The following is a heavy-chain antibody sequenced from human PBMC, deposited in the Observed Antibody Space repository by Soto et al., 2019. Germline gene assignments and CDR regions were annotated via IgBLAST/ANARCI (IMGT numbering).Heavy chain of an antibody. CDR2: IYHSGST. Sequence: SETLSLTCAVSGGSISSSNWWSWVRQPPGKGLEWIGEIYHSGSTNYNPSLKSRVTISVDKSKNQFSLKLSSVTAADTAVYYCAILRQQQLARFDPWGQGTLVTVSS. J-gene: IGHJ5*02. D-gene: IGHD6-13*01. V-gene: IGHV4-4*02. CDR1: GGSISSSNW. CDR3: AILRQQQLARFDP.